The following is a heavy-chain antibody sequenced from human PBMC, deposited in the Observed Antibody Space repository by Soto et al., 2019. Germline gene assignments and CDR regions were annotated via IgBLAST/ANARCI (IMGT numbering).Heavy chain of an antibody. CDR3: ARDHLILPAHDFFYGSDV. CDR2: IPQDGVDG. J-gene: IGHJ6*02. V-gene: IGHV3-7*03. D-gene: IGHD2-21*02. CDR1: GFTFSMYS. Sequence: GGSLRLSCEVSGFTFSMYSMSWVRQSPGKGLEWVAKIPQDGVDGHYADSVKGRFTISRDNGKNSLYLQLNNLRAEDTAVYYCARDHLILPAHDFFYGSDVWGRGATVTSP.